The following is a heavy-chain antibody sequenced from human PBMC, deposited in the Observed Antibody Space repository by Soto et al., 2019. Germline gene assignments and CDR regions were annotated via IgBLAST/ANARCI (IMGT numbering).Heavy chain of an antibody. Sequence: SETLSLTCTVSGGSISSYYWSWIRQPPGKGLEWIGYIYYSGSTNYNPSLKSRVTISVDTSKNQFSLKLSSVTAADTAVYYCARYLGYCSGGSCYGPPTNWFDPWGQGTLVTVSS. CDR1: GGSISSYY. CDR3: ARYLGYCSGGSCYGPPTNWFDP. V-gene: IGHV4-59*01. CDR2: IYYSGST. J-gene: IGHJ5*02. D-gene: IGHD2-15*01.